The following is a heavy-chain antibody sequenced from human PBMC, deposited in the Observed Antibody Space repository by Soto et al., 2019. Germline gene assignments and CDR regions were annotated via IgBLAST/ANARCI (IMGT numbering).Heavy chain of an antibody. CDR3: AKDHGTYGHNWIDS. Sequence: EVQLLESGGGLVQPGGSLRLSCAASGFTFSSYAMSWVRQTPGKGLEWVSTLSGSGGTTYYADSVKGQFTISRDNSKSTLYLQMNSLRAEDTAVYYGAKDHGTYGHNWIDSWGQGTLVTVSS. D-gene: IGHD3-10*01. CDR1: GFTFSSYA. J-gene: IGHJ5*01. CDR2: LSGSGGTT. V-gene: IGHV3-23*01.